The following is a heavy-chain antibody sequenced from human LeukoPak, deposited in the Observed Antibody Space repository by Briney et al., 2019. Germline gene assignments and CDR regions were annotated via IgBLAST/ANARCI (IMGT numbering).Heavy chain of an antibody. J-gene: IGHJ4*02. D-gene: IGHD2-2*01. Sequence: SETLSLTCTVSGGSISSYYWSWIRQPPGKGPEWIGYIYYSGSTNYNPSLKTRVIISVDTSKNQFSLRLTSVTAADSATYYCARETSLVGYAGGLGFNYWGRGTLVTVSS. CDR2: IYYSGST. CDR3: ARETSLVGYAGGLGFNY. V-gene: IGHV4-59*01. CDR1: GGSISSYY.